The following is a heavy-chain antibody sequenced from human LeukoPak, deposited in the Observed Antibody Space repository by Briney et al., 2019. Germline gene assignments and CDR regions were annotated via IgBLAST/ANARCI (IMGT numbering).Heavy chain of an antibody. Sequence: GGSLRLSCAASGFTFSTYAMNWVRQAPGKGLEWVSVISGSGSNTYYADSVKGRFTISRDNSKNSLYLQMNSLRVDDTATYYCAKGVGVRGIIPQTLDYWGQGTLVLVSS. CDR1: GFTFSTYA. D-gene: IGHD3-10*01. CDR2: ISGSGSNT. J-gene: IGHJ4*02. CDR3: AKGVGVRGIIPQTLDY. V-gene: IGHV3-23*01.